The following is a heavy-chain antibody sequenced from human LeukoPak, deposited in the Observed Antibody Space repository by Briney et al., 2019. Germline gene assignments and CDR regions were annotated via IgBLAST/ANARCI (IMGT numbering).Heavy chain of an antibody. J-gene: IGHJ4*02. CDR3: ARDRGYSYGHPFDY. CDR2: IYTSGST. V-gene: IGHV4-4*07. CDR1: GGSISSYY. D-gene: IGHD5-18*01. Sequence: SDTLSLTCTVSGGSISSYYWSWIRQPAGKGLEWIGRIYTSGSTNYNPSLKSRVTMSVDTSKSQFSLKLSSVTAADTAVYYCARDRGYSYGHPFDYWGQGTLVTVSS.